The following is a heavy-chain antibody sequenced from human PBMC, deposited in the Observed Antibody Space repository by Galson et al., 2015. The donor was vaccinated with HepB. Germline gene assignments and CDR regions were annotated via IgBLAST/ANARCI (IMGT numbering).Heavy chain of an antibody. J-gene: IGHJ4*02. CDR2: INHSGST. Sequence: SETLSLTCAVYGGSFSGYYWSWIRQPPGKGLEWIGEINHSGSTNYNPSLKSRVTISVDTSKNQFSLKLSSVTAADTAVYYCARGLGSGSYHLAYWGQGTLVTVSS. CDR1: GGSFSGYY. CDR3: ARGLGSGSYHLAY. V-gene: IGHV4-34*01. D-gene: IGHD3-10*01.